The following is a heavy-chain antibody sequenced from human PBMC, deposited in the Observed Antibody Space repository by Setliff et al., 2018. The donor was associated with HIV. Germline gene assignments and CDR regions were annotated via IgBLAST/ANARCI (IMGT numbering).Heavy chain of an antibody. CDR1: GGSISNYY. Sequence: SETLSLTGTVSGGSISNYYWSWIRQPPGKGLRWIGYIYYSGSTNYNPSLKSRVTISVDTSKNQFSLKLSSVTAADTAVYYCARAGDGSPFYYYYYMDVWGKGTTVTVSS. V-gene: IGHV4-59*01. CDR2: IYYSGST. D-gene: IGHD1-26*01. J-gene: IGHJ6*03. CDR3: ARAGDGSPFYYYYYMDV.